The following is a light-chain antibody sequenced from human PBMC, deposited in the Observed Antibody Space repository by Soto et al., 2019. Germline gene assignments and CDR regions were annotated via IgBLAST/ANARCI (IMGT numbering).Light chain of an antibody. Sequence: QSALTQPASVSGSPGQSITISCTGTSSDVGGYNYVSWYQQHPGKAPKLMIYDVSNRPSGVSNRLSGSKSGNTASLTISGLQAEYEADYYCSSYTISSTLDVFGTGTKLTVL. CDR1: SSDVGGYNY. J-gene: IGLJ1*01. CDR3: SSYTISSTLDV. CDR2: DVS. V-gene: IGLV2-14*01.